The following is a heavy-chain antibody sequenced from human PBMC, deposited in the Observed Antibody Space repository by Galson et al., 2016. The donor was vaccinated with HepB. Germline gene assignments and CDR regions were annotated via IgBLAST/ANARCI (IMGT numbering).Heavy chain of an antibody. Sequence: SVKVSCKASGYTFINYGVSWVRQAPGQGLEWMGWITPYNGNRNYAQKFRGRVTMNTDTSTSTAYMELRTLRSDDTAVYYCARGQSSDYYYGMDVWGQGTTVTVSS. CDR2: ITPYNGNR. V-gene: IGHV1-18*01. CDR3: ARGQSSDYYYGMDV. CDR1: GYTFINYG. D-gene: IGHD6-6*01. J-gene: IGHJ6*02.